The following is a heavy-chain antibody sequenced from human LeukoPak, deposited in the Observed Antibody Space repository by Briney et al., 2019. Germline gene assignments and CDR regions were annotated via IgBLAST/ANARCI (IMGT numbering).Heavy chain of an antibody. J-gene: IGHJ4*02. V-gene: IGHV1-2*02. CDR2: INPNRGDT. D-gene: IGHD3-9*01. CDR1: GYTFTNYY. Sequence: ASVKVSCKASGYTFTNYYMHWVRQAPGHRLEWMGWINPNRGDTNYAQKFQGRVTMTRDTSISTAYMELSRLRSDDTAVYYCARGGGYDILTGYKWGQGTLVTVSS. CDR3: ARGGGYDILTGYK.